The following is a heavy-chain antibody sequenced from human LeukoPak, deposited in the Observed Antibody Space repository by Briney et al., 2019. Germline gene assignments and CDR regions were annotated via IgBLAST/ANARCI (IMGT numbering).Heavy chain of an antibody. J-gene: IGHJ5*02. CDR2: ISGSGGST. CDR3: AKRGGYSYGPNWFDP. CDR1: GFTFSSYA. V-gene: IGHV3-23*01. D-gene: IGHD5-18*01. Sequence: GGSLRLSCAASGFTFSSYAMSCVRQAPGKGLEWVSAISGSGGSTYYADSVKGRFTISRDNSKNTLYLQMNSLRAEDTAVYYCAKRGGYSYGPNWFDPWGQGTLVTVSS.